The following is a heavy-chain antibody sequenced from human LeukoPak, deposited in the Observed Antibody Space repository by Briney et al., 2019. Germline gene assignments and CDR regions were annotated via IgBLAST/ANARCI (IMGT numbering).Heavy chain of an antibody. CDR1: GGSINNYY. J-gene: IGHJ4*02. CDR3: ARDPWRRLDY. Sequence: PSETLSLTCTVSGGSINNYYWSWIRQPPGKGLEWIGYIYYSGSTNYNPPLKSRVTISVDTSKNQFSLKLSSVTAADTALYYCARDPWRRLDYWGQGTLVTVSS. D-gene: IGHD3-3*01. CDR2: IYYSGST. V-gene: IGHV4-59*01.